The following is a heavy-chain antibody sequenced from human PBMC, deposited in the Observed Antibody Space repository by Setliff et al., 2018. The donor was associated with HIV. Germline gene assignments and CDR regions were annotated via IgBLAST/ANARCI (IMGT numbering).Heavy chain of an antibody. CDR3: ARKGNWNYPYDY. V-gene: IGHV4-4*07. J-gene: IGHJ4*02. D-gene: IGHD1-7*01. CDR1: GVSISNYY. CDR2: IYTSGNT. Sequence: SETLSLTCTVSGVSISNYYWSWIRQPAGKGLEWIGRIYTSGNTNYNPSLKSRVTISIDTSKNQFPLRLTSVTAADTAVYYCARKGNWNYPYDYWGQGTLVTVSS.